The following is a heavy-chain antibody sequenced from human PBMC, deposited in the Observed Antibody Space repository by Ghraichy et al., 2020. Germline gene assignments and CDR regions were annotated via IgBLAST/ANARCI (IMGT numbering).Heavy chain of an antibody. D-gene: IGHD3-9*01. V-gene: IGHV4-39*01. CDR2: IYYSGST. CDR3: ATRSRRFDILTGYYFDY. CDR1: GGSISSSSYY. J-gene: IGHJ4*02. Sequence: SETLSLTCTVSGGSISSSSYYWGWIRQPPGKGLEWIGSIYYSGSTYYNPSLKSRVTISVDTSKNQFSLKLSSVTAADTAVYYCATRSRRFDILTGYYFDYWGQGTLVNVSS.